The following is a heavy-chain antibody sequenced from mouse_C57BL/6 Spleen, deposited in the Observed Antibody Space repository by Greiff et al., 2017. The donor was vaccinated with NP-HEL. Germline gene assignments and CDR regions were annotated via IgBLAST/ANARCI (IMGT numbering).Heavy chain of an antibody. Sequence: VQLQQSGAELVRPGASVTLSCKASGYTFTDYEMHWVKQTPVHGLEWIGAIDPETGGTAYNQKFKGKAILTADKSSSTAYMERRSLTSEDSAVYYCTRGGDGDYFDYWGQGTTLTVSS. CDR2: IDPETGGT. J-gene: IGHJ2*01. D-gene: IGHD3-3*01. V-gene: IGHV1-15*01. CDR3: TRGGDGDYFDY. CDR1: GYTFTDYE.